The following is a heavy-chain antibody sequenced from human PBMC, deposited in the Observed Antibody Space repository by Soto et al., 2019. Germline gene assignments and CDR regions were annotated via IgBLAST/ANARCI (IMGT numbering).Heavy chain of an antibody. CDR3: ARSRYSGSYFFDY. V-gene: IGHV4-30-4*01. Sequence: SETLSLTCTVSGGSISSGDYYWSWIRQPPGKGLEWIAYIHYSGSTYYNPSLKSRVTISVDTSKNQFSLKLSSVTAADTAVYYCARSRYSGSYFFDYWGQGILVTVSS. J-gene: IGHJ4*02. CDR2: IHYSGST. CDR1: GGSISSGDYY. D-gene: IGHD1-26*01.